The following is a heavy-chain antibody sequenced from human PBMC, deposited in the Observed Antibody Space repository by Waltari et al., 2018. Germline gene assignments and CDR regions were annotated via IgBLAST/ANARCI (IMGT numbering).Heavy chain of an antibody. D-gene: IGHD3-3*01. V-gene: IGHV3-49*04. J-gene: IGHJ4*02. CDR3: TRDTTIFGVVD. Sequence: EVQLVESGGGLVQPGRSLRLSCTASGFTFGDYAMSWVRQAPGKGLEWVGFIRSKAYGGTTEYAASVKGRFTISRDDSKSIAYLQMNSLKTEDTAVYYCTRDTTIFGVVDWGQGTLVTVSS. CDR2: IRSKAYGGTT. CDR1: GFTFGDYA.